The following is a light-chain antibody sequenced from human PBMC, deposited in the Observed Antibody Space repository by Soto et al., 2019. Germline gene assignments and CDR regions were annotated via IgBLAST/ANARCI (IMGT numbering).Light chain of an antibody. Sequence: IQLTQSPSSLAASIGDRVTITCRASQGISNYLAWFQQKPGQVPKLLIYKASTLKSGVPSRFSGSGSGTEFTLTISSLQPDDFATYYCQHYNSYSEAFGQGTKVDI. J-gene: IGKJ1*01. CDR3: QHYNSYSEA. CDR1: QGISNY. V-gene: IGKV1-16*01. CDR2: KAS.